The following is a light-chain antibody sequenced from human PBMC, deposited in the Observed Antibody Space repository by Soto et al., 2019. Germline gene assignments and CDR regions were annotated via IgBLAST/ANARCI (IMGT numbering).Light chain of an antibody. J-gene: IGKJ4*01. Sequence: DIQMTQSPSSLSASVGDRVTITCQANQAISNYLHWYQQKPGKAPTLLIYDASNLKTGVPSRFSGSGSGTDFTFTISSLQPEDFATYYCHQYHNLPFTFCGGTKVEFE. CDR1: QAISNY. CDR3: HQYHNLPFT. V-gene: IGKV1-33*01. CDR2: DAS.